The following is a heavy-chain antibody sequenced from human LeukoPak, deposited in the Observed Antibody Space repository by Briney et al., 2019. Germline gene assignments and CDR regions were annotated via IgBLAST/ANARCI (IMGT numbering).Heavy chain of an antibody. J-gene: IGHJ5*02. Sequence: GGSLRLSCAASGFTISNYTINWVRQPPGKGLEWVSSISRRSTYIYYADSVKGRFTISKDNAKNSLYLQMDSLRAEDTAVYYCARAQVGYNWFDPWGQGTLVTVSS. CDR1: GFTISNYT. D-gene: IGHD1-26*01. CDR3: ARAQVGYNWFDP. V-gene: IGHV3-21*01. CDR2: ISRRSTYI.